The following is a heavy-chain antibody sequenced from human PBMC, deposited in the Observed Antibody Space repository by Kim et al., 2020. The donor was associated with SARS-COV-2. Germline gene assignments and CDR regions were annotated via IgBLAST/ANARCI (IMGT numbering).Heavy chain of an antibody. V-gene: IGHV5-51*01. CDR3: ARHMSTSAAFDI. CDR2: IFPGDSDT. CDR1: GYSFKNSW. Sequence: GESLKISCKASGYSFKNSWIAWVRQMPGLGLEWMGIIFPGDSDTRYNPSFQGQVTISVDRSISTAYLQWSGLQASDTAIYYCARHMSTSAAFDIWGQGTMVAVSS. J-gene: IGHJ3*02. D-gene: IGHD6-25*01.